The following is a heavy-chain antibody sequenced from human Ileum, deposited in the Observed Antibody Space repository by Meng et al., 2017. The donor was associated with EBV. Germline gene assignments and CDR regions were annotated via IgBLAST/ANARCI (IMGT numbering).Heavy chain of an antibody. D-gene: IGHD1-7*01. CDR2: VYHRGDT. CDR3: GRDQGRELINH. V-gene: IGHV4-4*02. J-gene: IGHJ4*02. CDR1: GDSISSDIW. Sequence: QGQLQESGPGLVKPSGTLSLICTVSGDSISSDIWWSWVRQPPGKGLEWIGEVYHRGDTNYNPSLKSRVDISVDKSKNQFYLSLFSVTAADTAVYYCGRDQGRELINHWGQGTLVTVSS.